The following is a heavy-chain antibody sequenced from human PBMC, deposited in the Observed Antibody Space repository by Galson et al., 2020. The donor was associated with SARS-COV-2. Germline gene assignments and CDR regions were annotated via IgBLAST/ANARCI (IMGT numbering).Heavy chain of an antibody. CDR1: GFTFSSYA. CDR3: VSVCSSTSCQYYYYYGMDV. CDR2: ISGSGGST. D-gene: IGHD2-2*01. J-gene: IGHJ6*02. V-gene: IGHV3-23*01. Sequence: GGSLRLSCAASGFTFSSYAMSWVRQAPGKGLEWVSAISGSGGSTYYADSVKGRFTISRDNSKNTLYLQMNSLRAEDTAVYYCVSVCSSTSCQYYYYYGMDVWGQGTTVTVSS.